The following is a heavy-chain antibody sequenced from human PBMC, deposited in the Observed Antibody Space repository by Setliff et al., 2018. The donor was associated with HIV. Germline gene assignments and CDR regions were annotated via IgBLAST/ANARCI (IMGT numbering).Heavy chain of an antibody. J-gene: IGHJ6*03. CDR2: ITPIFGTT. Sequence: SVKVSCKASGGTFSRNPISWVRQAPGQGLEWMGGITPIFGTTKYAQKFQGRVTITADESRTTAYLDLNSLRSEDTAVYYCATAGEMATIGYSYYYIDVWGKGTTVTVSS. CDR1: GGTFSRNP. CDR3: ATAGEMATIGYSYYYIDV. D-gene: IGHD3-10*01. V-gene: IGHV1-69*13.